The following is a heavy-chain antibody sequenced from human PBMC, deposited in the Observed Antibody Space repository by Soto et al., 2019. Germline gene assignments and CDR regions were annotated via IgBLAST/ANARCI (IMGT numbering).Heavy chain of an antibody. J-gene: IGHJ4*02. CDR1: GFTFTRYS. Sequence: PGGSLRLSCAASGFTFTRYSMNWVRQAPGKGLEWVSSISSTTNYIYYADSMKGRFTVSRDNAKNSVYLEMNSLSAEDTAVYYCAIESEDLTSNFDYWGQGTLAPVSS. CDR3: AIESEDLTSNFDY. CDR2: ISSTTNYI. V-gene: IGHV3-21*01.